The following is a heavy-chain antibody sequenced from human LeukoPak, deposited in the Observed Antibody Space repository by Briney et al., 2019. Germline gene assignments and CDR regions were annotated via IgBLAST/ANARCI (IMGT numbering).Heavy chain of an antibody. Sequence: PSETLSLTCTVSGYSISSGYYWGWIRQPPGKGLEWIGSIYHSGSTYYNPSLKSRVTISVDTSKNQFSLKLSSVTAADTAVYYCAREDDSGDPFDIWGQGTMVTVSS. CDR1: GYSISSGYY. CDR2: IYHSGST. V-gene: IGHV4-38-2*02. CDR3: AREDDSGDPFDI. D-gene: IGHD1-26*01. J-gene: IGHJ3*02.